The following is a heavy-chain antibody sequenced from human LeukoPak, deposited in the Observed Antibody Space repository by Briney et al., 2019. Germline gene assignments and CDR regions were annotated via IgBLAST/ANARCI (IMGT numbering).Heavy chain of an antibody. V-gene: IGHV3-11*01. CDR1: GFTFSDYY. Sequence: GGSLRLSCAASGFTFSDYYMSWIRQAPGNGLEWVSYISSSGSTIYYADSVKGRFTISRDNAKNSLYLQMNSLRAEDTAVYYCARERYYYDSSGYYDYYFDYWGQGTLVTVSS. CDR3: ARERYYYDSSGYYDYYFDY. J-gene: IGHJ4*02. D-gene: IGHD3-22*01. CDR2: ISSSGSTI.